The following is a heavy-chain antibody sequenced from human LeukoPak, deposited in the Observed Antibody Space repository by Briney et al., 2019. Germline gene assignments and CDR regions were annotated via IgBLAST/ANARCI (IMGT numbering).Heavy chain of an antibody. CDR2: IYYSGST. Sequence: TASETLSLTCTVSGGSISSSSYYWGWIRQPPGKGLEWIGSIYYSGSTYYNPSLKSRVTISVDTSKNQFSLKLSSVTAADTAVYYCARQLYCTNGVCYSAYYYYYMDVWGKGTTVTVSS. CDR3: ARQLYCTNGVCYSAYYYYYMDV. J-gene: IGHJ6*03. V-gene: IGHV4-39*01. CDR1: GGSISSSSYY. D-gene: IGHD2-8*01.